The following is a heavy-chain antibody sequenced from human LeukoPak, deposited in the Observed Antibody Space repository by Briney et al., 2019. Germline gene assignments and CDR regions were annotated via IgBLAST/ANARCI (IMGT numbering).Heavy chain of an antibody. V-gene: IGHV3-48*01. Sequence: PGGSLRLSCAASGFTFSSYSMNWVRQAPGKGLEWVSYISSSSSTIYYADSVKGRFTISRDNAKNSLYLQMNSLRAEDTAVYYCARDRSIVGAWFDPWGQGTLVTISS. J-gene: IGHJ5*02. CDR2: ISSSSSTI. D-gene: IGHD1-26*01. CDR1: GFTFSSYS. CDR3: ARDRSIVGAWFDP.